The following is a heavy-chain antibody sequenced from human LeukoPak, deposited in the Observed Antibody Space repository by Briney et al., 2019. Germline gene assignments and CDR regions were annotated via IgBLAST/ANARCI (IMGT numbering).Heavy chain of an antibody. J-gene: IGHJ4*02. CDR1: GYTFTGYY. D-gene: IGHD7-27*01. Sequence: GASVKVSCKASGYTFTGYYMHWVRQAPGQGLEWMGWINPNSGGTNYAQKSQGRVTMTRDTSISTAYMELSRLRSDDTAVYYCARGGWGLSLAYYFDYWGQGTLVTVSS. CDR2: INPNSGGT. CDR3: ARGGWGLSLAYYFDY. V-gene: IGHV1-2*02.